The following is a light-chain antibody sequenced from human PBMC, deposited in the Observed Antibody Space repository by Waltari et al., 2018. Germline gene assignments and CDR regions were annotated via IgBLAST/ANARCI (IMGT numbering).Light chain of an antibody. CDR2: RAS. CDR1: QSIGDW. V-gene: IGKV1-5*03. Sequence: DIQMTPSPSTLSASVGDRVTITCRASQSIGDWMAWYQQEPGKAPKLLIYRASTLQSGVPSRFSGSGSGTEFTLTISSLQPDDFGSYYCQYYYLYSRGFGQGTKVEIK. J-gene: IGKJ2*03. CDR3: QYYYLYSRG.